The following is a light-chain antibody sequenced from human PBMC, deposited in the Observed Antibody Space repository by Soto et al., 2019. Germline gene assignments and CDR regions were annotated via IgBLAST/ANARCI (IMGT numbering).Light chain of an antibody. CDR1: SSNIGNND. V-gene: IGLV1-51*01. CDR3: GTWDSSLSAGRL. J-gene: IGLJ3*02. CDR2: DND. Sequence: QSVLTQPPSVSAAPGQTVTISCSGSSSNIGNNDVSWYQQFPGTAPKLLIYDNDKRPSGIPDRFSGSKSGTSATLGISGLQTGDEAHYYCGTWDSSLSAGRLFGGGTKLTVL.